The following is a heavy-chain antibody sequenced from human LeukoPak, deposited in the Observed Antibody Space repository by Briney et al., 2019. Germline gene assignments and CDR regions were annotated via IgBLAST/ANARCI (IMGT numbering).Heavy chain of an antibody. Sequence: GESLKISCKGSGYSFTNYWIGWVRQMPGKGLEWMGIIYPGDSDTRYSPSFQGRVTISADKSISTAYLQWSSLKASDTAMYYCARHIQKPMVVKRGTYYYMDVWGKGTTVTVSS. CDR3: ARHIQKPMVVKRGTYYYMDV. CDR1: GYSFTNYW. J-gene: IGHJ6*03. V-gene: IGHV5-51*01. CDR2: IYPGDSDT. D-gene: IGHD4-23*01.